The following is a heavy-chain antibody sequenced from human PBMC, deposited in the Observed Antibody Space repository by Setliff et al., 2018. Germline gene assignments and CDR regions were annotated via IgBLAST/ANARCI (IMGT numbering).Heavy chain of an antibody. J-gene: IGHJ3*02. CDR2: FDPEDGET. CDR1: GYTLTELS. CDR3: GTGRRWLGSAFDI. V-gene: IGHV1-24*01. D-gene: IGHD6-19*01. Sequence: GASVKVSCKVSGYTLTELSRHWVRQAPGKGLEWMGGFDPEDGETIYAQKFQGRVTMTEDTSTDTAYLELSSLRSEDTAVYYCGTGRRWLGSAFDIWGQGTMVTVSS.